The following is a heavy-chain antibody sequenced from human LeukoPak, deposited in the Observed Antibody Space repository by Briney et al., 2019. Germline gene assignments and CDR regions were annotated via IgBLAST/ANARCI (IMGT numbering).Heavy chain of an antibody. J-gene: IGHJ4*02. D-gene: IGHD4-23*01. CDR3: TTTGDYGGNSDFDH. CDR1: GFTFSNAW. CDR2: IKSKTDGGTT. Sequence: GGSLRLSCAASGFTFSNAWMSWVRQAPGKGLEWVGRIKSKTDGGTTDYAAPVKGRFTISRDDSKNTLYLQMNSLKTEDTAVYYCTTTGDYGGNSDFDHWGQGTLVTVSS. V-gene: IGHV3-15*01.